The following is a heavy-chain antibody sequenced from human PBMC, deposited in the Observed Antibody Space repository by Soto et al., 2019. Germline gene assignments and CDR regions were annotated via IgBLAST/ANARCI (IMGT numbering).Heavy chain of an antibody. D-gene: IGHD4-17*01. CDR2: IIPIFGTA. CDR1: GGTFSSYA. J-gene: IGHJ4*02. CDR3: ATGPYGDYVDEYYFDC. Sequence: SVKVSCKASGGTFSSYAISWVRQAPGQGLEWMGGIIPIFGTANYAQKFQGRVTITADESTSTAYMELSSLRSEDTAVYYYATGPYGDYVDEYYFDCCGQGTLVTVSS. V-gene: IGHV1-69*13.